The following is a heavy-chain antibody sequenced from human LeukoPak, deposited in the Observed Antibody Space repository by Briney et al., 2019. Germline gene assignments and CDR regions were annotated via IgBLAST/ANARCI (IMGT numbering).Heavy chain of an antibody. CDR3: ARGDSSSWAGNWFDP. J-gene: IGHJ5*02. V-gene: IGHV3-21*01. D-gene: IGHD6-13*01. CDR1: GFTFCSYS. CDR2: ISSSSSYI. Sequence: GGSLRLSCAASGFTFCSYSMNWVRQAPGQGREWFSYISSSSSYIYYADSVKGRFTISRDNAKNSLYLQMNSLRAEDTAVYYCARGDSSSWAGNWFDPWGRGTLVTVSS.